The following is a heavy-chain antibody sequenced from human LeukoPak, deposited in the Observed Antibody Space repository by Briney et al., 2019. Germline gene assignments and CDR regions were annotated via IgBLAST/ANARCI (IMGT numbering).Heavy chain of an antibody. CDR1: GYSISSGYY. V-gene: IGHV4-38-2*01. J-gene: IGHJ4*02. CDR2: LYHSGST. CDR3: ARVAAGSRYYFDD. D-gene: IGHD2-15*01. Sequence: SETLSLTCAVSGYSISSGYYWGWIRQPPGKGLEWIGSLYHSGSTYYNPSLKSRVTTSVDTSKNQFSLKLSSVTAADTAVYFCARVAAGSRYYFDDWGQGTLVTVSS.